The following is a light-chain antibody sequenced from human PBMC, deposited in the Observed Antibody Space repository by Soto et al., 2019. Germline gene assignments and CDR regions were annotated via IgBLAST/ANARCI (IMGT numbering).Light chain of an antibody. CDR1: QSFSNY. CDR2: DAS. Sequence: ESVLTQSPATLSVSPGERATLSCRASQSFSNYLAFYHHKPGQAPSLLIYDASNRSTVVPTRFSGSGSGTDFTLTISSLEPEDFAVYYCQQRNKWPPVTFGGGTKVDI. J-gene: IGKJ4*01. V-gene: IGKV3-11*01. CDR3: QQRNKWPPVT.